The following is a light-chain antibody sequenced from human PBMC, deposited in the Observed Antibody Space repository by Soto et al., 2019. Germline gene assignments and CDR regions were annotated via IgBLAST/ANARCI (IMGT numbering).Light chain of an antibody. V-gene: IGKV1-5*01. CDR2: GAS. CDR1: QNIATW. Sequence: DIQMTQSPSTLSASVGDRETNTCRASQNIATWLAWYQQTPGEAPKVLIYGASTLQSGVSSRFSGSGSGTEFTLTITSLQPADFATYYCQQYNTYSATFGQGTRLEIK. J-gene: IGKJ5*01. CDR3: QQYNTYSAT.